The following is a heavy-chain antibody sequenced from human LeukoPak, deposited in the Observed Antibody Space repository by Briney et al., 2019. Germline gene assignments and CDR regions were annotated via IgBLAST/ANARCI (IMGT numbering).Heavy chain of an antibody. V-gene: IGHV3-23*01. J-gene: IGHJ4*02. CDR3: AKSPSGSGSPNIIDY. CDR2: ISGSGGST. CDR1: GFTFSSYA. D-gene: IGHD3-10*01. Sequence: GGSLRLSCAASGFTFSSYAMSWVRQAPGKGLEWVSAISGSGGSTYYADSVKGRFTISGDNSKNTLYLQMNSLRAEDTAVYYCAKSPSGSGSPNIIDYWGQGTLVTVSS.